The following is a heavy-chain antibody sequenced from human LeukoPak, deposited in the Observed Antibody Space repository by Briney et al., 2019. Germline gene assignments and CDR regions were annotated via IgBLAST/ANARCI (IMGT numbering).Heavy chain of an antibody. V-gene: IGHV3-23*01. CDR2: ISGSGGST. CDR1: GFTFSSYA. D-gene: IGHD6-19*01. Sequence: GGSLRLSCAASGFTFSSYAMSWVRQAPGKGLEWVSGISGSGGSTFYVDSVKGRFTISRDNSKNTLYLQMNSLRAADTAVYYCATGARYSSGWYDYWGQGTLVTVSS. CDR3: ATGARYSSGWYDY. J-gene: IGHJ4*02.